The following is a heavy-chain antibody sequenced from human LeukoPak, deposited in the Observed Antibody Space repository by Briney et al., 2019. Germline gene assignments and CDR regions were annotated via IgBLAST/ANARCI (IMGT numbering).Heavy chain of an antibody. V-gene: IGHV1-69*13. Sequence: SVKVSCKASGGTFSSYAISWVRQAPGQGLEWMGGVIPIFGTANYAQKFQGRITITADESTSTAYMELSSLRSEDTAVYYCAMSYYDILTGFWGQGTLVTVSS. D-gene: IGHD3-9*01. CDR2: VIPIFGTA. CDR1: GGTFSSYA. CDR3: AMSYYDILTGF. J-gene: IGHJ4*02.